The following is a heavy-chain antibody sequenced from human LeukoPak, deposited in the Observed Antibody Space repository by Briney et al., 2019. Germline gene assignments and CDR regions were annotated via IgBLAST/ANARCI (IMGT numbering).Heavy chain of an antibody. CDR3: ARWGVRRIAAAGTQDYYYGMDV. Sequence: SVKASCKASGGTFSSYAISWVRQAPGQGLEWMGGIIPIFGTANYAQKFQGRVTITADESTSTAYMELSSLRSEDTAVYYCARWGVRRIAAAGTQDYYYGMDVWGQGTRSPSP. CDR1: GGTFSSYA. J-gene: IGHJ6*02. D-gene: IGHD6-13*01. CDR2: IIPIFGTA. V-gene: IGHV1-69*13.